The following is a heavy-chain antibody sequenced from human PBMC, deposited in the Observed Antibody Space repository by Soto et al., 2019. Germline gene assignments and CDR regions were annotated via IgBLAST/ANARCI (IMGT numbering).Heavy chain of an antibody. CDR3: ASLLMVYAPMP. CDR2: INHSGST. J-gene: IGHJ5*02. V-gene: IGHV4-34*01. D-gene: IGHD2-8*01. Sequence: PSETLSLTCAVYGGSFSGYYWSWIRQPPGKGLEWIGEINHSGSTNYNPSLKSRVIISVDTSKNQFSLKLSSVTAADTAVYYCASLLMVYAPMPWGQGTLVTVSS. CDR1: GGSFSGYY.